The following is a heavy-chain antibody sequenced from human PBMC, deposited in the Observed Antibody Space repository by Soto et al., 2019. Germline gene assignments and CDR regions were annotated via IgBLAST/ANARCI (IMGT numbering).Heavy chain of an antibody. CDR1: GFTFSSYW. Sequence: GGSLRLSCAASGFTFSSYWKSWVRQAPGKGLEWVANIKQDGSEKYYVDSVKGRFTISRDNAKNSLYLQMNSLRAEDTAVYYCARKVATITGFDYWGQGTLVTVSS. V-gene: IGHV3-7*01. J-gene: IGHJ4*02. CDR3: ARKVATITGFDY. CDR2: IKQDGSEK. D-gene: IGHD5-12*01.